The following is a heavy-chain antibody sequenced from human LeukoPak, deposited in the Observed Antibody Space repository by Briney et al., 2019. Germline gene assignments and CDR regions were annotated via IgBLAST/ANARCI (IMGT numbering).Heavy chain of an antibody. CDR2: ISSSSSTI. D-gene: IGHD2-21*01. V-gene: IGHV3-48*01. J-gene: IGHJ4*02. Sequence: TGGSLRLSCAASGFTFSSYAMSWVRQAPGKGLEWVSYISSSSSTIYYADSVKGRFTISRDNGKNSLFLHMNSLTAEDTAVYYCARDYGGDFDYWGQGTLVAVSS. CDR1: GFTFSSYA. CDR3: ARDYGGDFDY.